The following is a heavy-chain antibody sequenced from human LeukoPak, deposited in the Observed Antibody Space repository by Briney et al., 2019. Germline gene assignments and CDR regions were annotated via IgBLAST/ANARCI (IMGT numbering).Heavy chain of an antibody. V-gene: IGHV4-30-2*01. J-gene: IGHJ5*02. D-gene: IGHD2-2*01. CDR3: ARVRYCSSTSCYGAWFDP. CDR2: IYHSGST. CDR1: GGSISSGGYS. Sequence: SETLSLTCAVSGGSISSGGYSWSRIRQPPRKGLEWIGYIYHSGSTYYNPSLKSRVTISVDRSKNQFSLKLSSVTAADTAVYYCARVRYCSSTSCYGAWFDPWGQGTLVTVSS.